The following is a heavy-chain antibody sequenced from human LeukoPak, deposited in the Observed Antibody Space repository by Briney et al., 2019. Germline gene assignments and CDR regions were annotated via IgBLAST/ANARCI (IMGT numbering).Heavy chain of an antibody. CDR1: GYTFTGYC. Sequence: ASVKVSCTASGYTFTGYCMHWVRQAPGQGLEWMGWIDPNNGDTNYAQKFQGRVTMTRDTSITTAYMELSRLTSDDTAVYYCARVVGQGTAMPSRDYFDQWGQGTLVIVSS. V-gene: IGHV1-2*02. D-gene: IGHD5-18*01. CDR2: IDPNNGDT. CDR3: ARVVGQGTAMPSRDYFDQ. J-gene: IGHJ4*02.